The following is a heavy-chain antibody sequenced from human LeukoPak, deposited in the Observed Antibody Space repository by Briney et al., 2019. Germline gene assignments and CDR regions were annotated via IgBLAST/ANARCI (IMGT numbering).Heavy chain of an antibody. CDR3: AGYYYNSGGPEGVDI. CDR2: IKQDGSDK. V-gene: IGHV3-7*01. CDR1: GFTFRNYW. D-gene: IGHD3-22*01. J-gene: IGHJ3*02. Sequence: GESLGLSCAASGFTFRNYWMNWVRQAPGKGLEWVANIKQDGSDKYYVNSVKGRFTISRDNAKNSLFLQMNSLRAEDTAVYYCAGYYYNSGGPEGVDIWGQGTMVTVSS.